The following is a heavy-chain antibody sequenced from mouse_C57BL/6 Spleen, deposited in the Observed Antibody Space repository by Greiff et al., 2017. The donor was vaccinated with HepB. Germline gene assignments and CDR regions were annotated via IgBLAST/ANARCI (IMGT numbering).Heavy chain of an antibody. J-gene: IGHJ2*01. CDR3: ARINA. CDR1: GFNIKDTY. Sequence: EVQLQQSGAELVKPGASVQLSCTASGFNIKDTYMPWVKQRPAQGLEWIGRIDPANGHTKYDPKFQGKTTITADTSSNTAYLQLSSLTSEDTAVYYGARINAWGQGTTLTVSS. V-gene: IGHV14-3*02. CDR2: IDPANGHT.